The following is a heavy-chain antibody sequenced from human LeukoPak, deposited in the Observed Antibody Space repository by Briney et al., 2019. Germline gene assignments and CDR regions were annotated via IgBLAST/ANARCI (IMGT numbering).Heavy chain of an antibody. Sequence: GASVKVSCKASGYTFTSYYMRWVRQAPGQGLEWMGIINPSGGSTSYAQKFQGRVTMTRDTSTSTVYMELSSLRSEDTAVYYCASSRSVAGTKFDYWGQGTLVTVSS. D-gene: IGHD6-19*01. CDR3: ASSRSVAGTKFDY. J-gene: IGHJ4*02. V-gene: IGHV1-46*01. CDR2: INPSGGST. CDR1: GYTFTSYY.